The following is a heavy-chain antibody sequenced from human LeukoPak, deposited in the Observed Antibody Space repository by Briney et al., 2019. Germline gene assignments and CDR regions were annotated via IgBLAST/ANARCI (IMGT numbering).Heavy chain of an antibody. J-gene: IGHJ5*02. V-gene: IGHV5-10-1*01. CDR2: IDPSDSYT. D-gene: IGHD1-1*01. CDR1: GYSFTSNW. CDR3: ARQPEGTWFDP. Sequence: GESLKISCKGSGYSFTSNWISWVRQMPGKGLEWMGRIDPSDSYTNYSPSFQGHVTISADKSISTAYPQWSSLKASDTAMYYCARQPEGTWFDPWGQGTLVTVSS.